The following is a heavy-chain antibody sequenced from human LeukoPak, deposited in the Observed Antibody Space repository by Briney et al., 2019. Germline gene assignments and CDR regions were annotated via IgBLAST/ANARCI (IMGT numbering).Heavy chain of an antibody. J-gene: IGHJ5*02. CDR3: AGQPTELDSHVPNWFDP. CDR2: INPNNGGT. V-gene: IGHV1-2*02. CDR1: GYTFTGYY. Sequence: ASVKVSCKASGYTFTGYYMHWVRQAPGQGLEWMGWINPNNGGTNYAQKFQGRVTMTRNTSISTAYMELSSLRSEDTAVYYCAGQPTELDSHVPNWFDPWGQGTLVTVSS. D-gene: IGHD1-14*01.